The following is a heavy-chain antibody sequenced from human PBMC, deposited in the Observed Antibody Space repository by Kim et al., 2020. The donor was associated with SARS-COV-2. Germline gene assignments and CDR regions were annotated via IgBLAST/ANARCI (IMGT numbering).Heavy chain of an antibody. V-gene: IGHV4-59*13. CDR1: GGSISSYY. Sequence: SETLSLTCTVSGGSISSYYWSWIRQPPGKGLEWIGYIYYSGSTNYNPSLKSRVTISVDTSKNQFSLKLSSVTAADTAVYYCASGGLLSSLFLYYGMDVWGQGTTVTVSS. CDR3: ASGGLLSSLFLYYGMDV. D-gene: IGHD6-6*01. J-gene: IGHJ6*02. CDR2: IYYSGST.